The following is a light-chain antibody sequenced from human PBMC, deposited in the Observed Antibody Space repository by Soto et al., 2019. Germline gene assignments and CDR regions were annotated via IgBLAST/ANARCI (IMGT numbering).Light chain of an antibody. CDR3: QQYGSSPRT. V-gene: IGKV3-20*01. Sequence: EIVLTKSPGTLSLSPGERATRYCRASQSVSSSYLAWYQQKPGQAPRLLLYGASSRTTGIPDRFSGSGSGTDFTLTISRLEPEDFAVYYCQQYGSSPRTFGQGTKVEIK. CDR2: GAS. J-gene: IGKJ1*01. CDR1: QSVSSSY.